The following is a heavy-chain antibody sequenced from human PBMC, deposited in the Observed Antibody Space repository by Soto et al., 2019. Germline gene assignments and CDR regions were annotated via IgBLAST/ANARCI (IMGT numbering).Heavy chain of an antibody. CDR2: IKEDGSET. CDR1: GFIFRSYW. D-gene: IGHD2-2*01. J-gene: IGHJ3*01. CDR3: TRDPAEHCGSRNCYEWGAFDV. Sequence: EVQLVESGGGLVQPGGSLSLSCAASGFIFRSYWMTWVRQVPGKGLEWVANIKEDGSETQYVDSVKGRFTISRDNAENSLHLQMNNLRADDTAVYYCTRDPAEHCGSRNCYEWGAFDVWSQGTVVTVSP. V-gene: IGHV3-7*01.